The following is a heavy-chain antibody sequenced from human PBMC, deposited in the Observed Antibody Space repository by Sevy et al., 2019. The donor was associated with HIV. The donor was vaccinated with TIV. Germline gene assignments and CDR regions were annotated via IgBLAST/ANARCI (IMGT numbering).Heavy chain of an antibody. V-gene: IGHV3-23*01. CDR3: AREGCTKPHDY. CDR2: LSFVCGEI. Sequence: GGSLRLSCAASGFTFSKYSMSWVRQPPGKGLEWVSTLSFVCGEINYADSVKGRFTISRANSKSSVYLQMNNLRSEDTAVYYCAREGCTKPHDYWGQGTLVTVSS. J-gene: IGHJ4*02. D-gene: IGHD2-8*01. CDR1: GFTFSKYS.